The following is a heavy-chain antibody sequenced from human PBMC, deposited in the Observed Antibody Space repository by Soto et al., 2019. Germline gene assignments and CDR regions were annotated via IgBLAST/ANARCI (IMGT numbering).Heavy chain of an antibody. CDR2: IKQDGREK. CDR1: GSTFGNLG. D-gene: IGHD3-16*01. J-gene: IGHJ4*02. Sequence: EVQLVESGGGLVQPGGSLSPPCAASGSTFGNLGMTWVGRAPGKGLEGVANIKQDGREKHYVDSVEGRFTISRDNAKNSLYLQMNSLRAEDTAVYYCTKGGHVDDWGQGTLVTVAS. V-gene: IGHV3-7*01. CDR3: TKGGHVDD.